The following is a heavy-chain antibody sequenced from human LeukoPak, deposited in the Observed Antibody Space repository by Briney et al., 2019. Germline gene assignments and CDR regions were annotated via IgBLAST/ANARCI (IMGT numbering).Heavy chain of an antibody. V-gene: IGHV3-21*01. D-gene: IGHD5-12*01. Sequence: PGGSLRLSCAASGFTVSSNYMSWVRQAPGKGLEWVSSISSSSSYIYYADSVKGRFTISRDNAKNSLYLQMNSLGAEDTAVYYCARDGISGTPRLGYWGQGTLVTVSS. J-gene: IGHJ4*02. CDR1: GFTVSSNY. CDR2: ISSSSSYI. CDR3: ARDGISGTPRLGY.